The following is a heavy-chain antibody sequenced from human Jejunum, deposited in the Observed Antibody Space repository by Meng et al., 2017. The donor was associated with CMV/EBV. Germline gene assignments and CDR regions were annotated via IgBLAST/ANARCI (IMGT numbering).Heavy chain of an antibody. J-gene: IGHJ4*02. CDR3: AKVSTFAYGPGSFFDH. D-gene: IGHD3-10*01. CDR1: LTFNNYA. Sequence: LTFNNYAMTWVRQATGMGLEWVSGFGADGDYINYADSVKGRFTISRDNSKNTLYLQMNSLRAEDTALYYCAKVSTFAYGPGSFFDHWGQGTPVTVSS. CDR2: FGADGDYI. V-gene: IGHV3-23*01.